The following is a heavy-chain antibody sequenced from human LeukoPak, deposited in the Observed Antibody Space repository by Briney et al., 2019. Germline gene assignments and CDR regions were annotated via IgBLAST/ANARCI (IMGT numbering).Heavy chain of an antibody. CDR1: GGSFSGYY. Sequence: PSETLSLTCAVYGGSFSGYYWSWIRQPPGKGLEWIGEINHSGSTNYNPSLKSRVTISVDTSKNQFSLKLSSVTAADTAVYYCARVMVRGVIILKISHFDYCGQGTLVTVSS. D-gene: IGHD3-10*01. V-gene: IGHV4-34*01. J-gene: IGHJ4*02. CDR3: ARVMVRGVIILKISHFDY. CDR2: INHSGST.